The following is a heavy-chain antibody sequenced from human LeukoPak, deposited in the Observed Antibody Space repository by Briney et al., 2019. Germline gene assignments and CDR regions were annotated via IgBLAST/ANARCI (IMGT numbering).Heavy chain of an antibody. Sequence: GGALRLSCAASGSTFSAYYVSWIRQAPGKGLEWASYISASGYAMYYADSVRCPFTISRDSAQHSLYLQMTSLRAQDTAVYYCARVGPPAAGRGYSYFDLWGRGTLVTVSS. J-gene: IGHJ2*01. V-gene: IGHV3-11*01. D-gene: IGHD6-13*01. CDR2: ISASGYAM. CDR1: GSTFSAYY. CDR3: ARVGPPAAGRGYSYFDL.